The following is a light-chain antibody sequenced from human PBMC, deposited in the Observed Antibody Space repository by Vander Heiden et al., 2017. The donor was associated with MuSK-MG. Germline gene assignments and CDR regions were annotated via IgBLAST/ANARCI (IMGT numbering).Light chain of an antibody. J-gene: IGLJ2*01. V-gene: IGLV2-23*02. CDR1: RSDIGSFNL. CDR3: CSYAGSGTFV. Sequence: QSALTQPASVSGSPGQSITISCTGSRSDIGSFNLVSWFQQHPGKAPKLMIYEISERPSGVSARFSGSRSGNTASLTISGLQTEDEADYYCCSYAGSGTFVFGGGTKLTVL. CDR2: EIS.